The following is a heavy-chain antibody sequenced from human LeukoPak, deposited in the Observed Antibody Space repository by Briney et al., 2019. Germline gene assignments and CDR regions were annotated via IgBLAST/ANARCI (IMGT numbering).Heavy chain of an antibody. V-gene: IGHV3-7*01. CDR2: IKQDGSEK. CDR3: ARAGDIVVVPAAMRGDAFDI. D-gene: IGHD2-2*01. Sequence: GGSLRLSWAASGFTFSSYWMSWVRQAPGKGLEWVANIKQDGSEKYYVDSVKGRFTISRDNAKNSLYLQMNSLRAEDTAVYYCARAGDIVVVPAAMRGDAFDIWGQGTMVTVSS. J-gene: IGHJ3*02. CDR1: GFTFSSYW.